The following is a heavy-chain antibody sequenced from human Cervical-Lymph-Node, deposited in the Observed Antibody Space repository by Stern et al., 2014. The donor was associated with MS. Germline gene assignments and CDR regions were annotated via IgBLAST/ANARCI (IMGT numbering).Heavy chain of an antibody. CDR3: ATTQTSYGSGSYLDN. D-gene: IGHD3-10*01. CDR2: ITTVLSVT. V-gene: IGHV1-69*09. Sequence: QLVQSGAEVKKPGSSVKVSCKASGGTFTTYTISWVRQAPGQGLEWMGRITTVLSVTNFAQNFQYRLTLSVDKSSNTVHMELSGLTSGDTAVYYCATTQTSYGSGSYLDNWGQGTLVIVSS. CDR1: GGTFTTYT. J-gene: IGHJ4*02.